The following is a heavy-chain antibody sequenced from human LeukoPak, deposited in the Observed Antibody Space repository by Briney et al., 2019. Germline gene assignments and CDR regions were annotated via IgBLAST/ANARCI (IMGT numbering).Heavy chain of an antibody. CDR2: ISWNSGSI. D-gene: IGHD2-15*01. J-gene: IGHJ4*02. Sequence: GGSLRLSCAASGFTFSSYAMHWVRQAPGEGMEWVSGISWNSGSIGYADSVKGRFTISRDNAKNSLYLQMNSLRAEDTALYYCAKDLLLESFCSGPSVFDYWGQGTLVTVSS. V-gene: IGHV3-9*01. CDR1: GFTFSSYA. CDR3: AKDLLLESFCSGPSVFDY.